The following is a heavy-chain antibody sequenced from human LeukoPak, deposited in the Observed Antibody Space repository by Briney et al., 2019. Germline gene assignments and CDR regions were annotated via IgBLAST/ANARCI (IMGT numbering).Heavy chain of an antibody. V-gene: IGHV3-21*01. CDR1: GFTFSSYS. Sequence: GGSLRLSCAASGFTFSSYSMNWVRQAPGKGLEWVSSISSSSSYIYYADSVKARFTISRDNAKNSLYLQMNSLRAEDTAVYYCARDGWGYCSGGSCYSDAFDIWGQGTMVTVSS. D-gene: IGHD2-15*01. CDR3: ARDGWGYCSGGSCYSDAFDI. CDR2: ISSSSSYI. J-gene: IGHJ3*02.